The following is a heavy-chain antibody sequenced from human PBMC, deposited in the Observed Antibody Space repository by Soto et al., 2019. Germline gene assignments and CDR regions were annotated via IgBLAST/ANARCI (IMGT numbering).Heavy chain of an antibody. CDR2: ISGSGDST. CDR1: GFTFSNYA. V-gene: IGHV3-23*01. Sequence: PGGSLRLSSAASGFTFSNYAMTWVRQAPGKGLESVSGISGSGDSTYYADSVKARFTISRDNSKNTLHLQMNSLRAEDTAVYYCAQQRYCSTTRCYTPSFYYGIDVWGQGATGTAP. J-gene: IGHJ6*02. D-gene: IGHD2-2*02. CDR3: AQQRYCSTTRCYTPSFYYGIDV.